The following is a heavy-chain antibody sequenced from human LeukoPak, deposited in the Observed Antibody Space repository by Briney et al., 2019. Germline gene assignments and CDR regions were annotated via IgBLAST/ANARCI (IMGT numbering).Heavy chain of an antibody. Sequence: TLSLTCTVSGGSISSGSYYWSWIRQPAGKGLEWIGRIYTSGSTNYNPSLKSRVTISVDTSKNQFSLKLSSVTAADTAVYYCARDRGDYVSSPYWYFDLWGRGTLVTVSS. J-gene: IGHJ2*01. CDR3: ARDRGDYVSSPYWYFDL. CDR1: GGSISSGSYY. V-gene: IGHV4-61*02. D-gene: IGHD4-17*01. CDR2: IYTSGST.